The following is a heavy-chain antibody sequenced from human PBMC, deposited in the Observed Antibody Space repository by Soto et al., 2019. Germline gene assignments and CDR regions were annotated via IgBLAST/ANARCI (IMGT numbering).Heavy chain of an antibody. V-gene: IGHV3-23*01. CDR3: ATYGQHLMDS. CDR2: IGSGGDGI. D-gene: IGHD4-17*01. Sequence: EVQLLESGGGLVQPGGSLRLSCAASGFTFSSFAMKWVRQAPGKGLEWVSVIGSGGDGIHYADSVKGRFTISRDDSKNTVILQMNSLRAEDTAVYYCATYGQHLMDSWGQGTLVTVSS. CDR1: GFTFSSFA. J-gene: IGHJ4*02.